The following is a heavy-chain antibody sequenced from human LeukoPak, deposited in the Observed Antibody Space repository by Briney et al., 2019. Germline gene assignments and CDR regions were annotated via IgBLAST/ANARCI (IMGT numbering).Heavy chain of an antibody. CDR1: GGXITSYY. Sequence: SETLSLTCTVSGGXITSYYCSWIRQPAGKGLEWIGRVYTSGSTNYNPSLKSRVTVSADTSRNQFSLKLSSVTAADTAVYYCARGPSTRFDSWGQGTLVTVSS. CDR2: VYTSGST. J-gene: IGHJ4*02. V-gene: IGHV4-4*07. D-gene: IGHD2-2*01. CDR3: ARGPSTRFDS.